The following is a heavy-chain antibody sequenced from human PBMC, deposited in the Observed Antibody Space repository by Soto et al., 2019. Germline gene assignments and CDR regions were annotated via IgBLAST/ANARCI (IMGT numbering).Heavy chain of an antibody. CDR2: IIPIFGTA. Sequence: QVQLVQSGAEVKQPGSSVKVSCKASGGTFSSYAISWVRQAPGQGLEWMGGIIPIFGTANYAQKFQGRVTITADKSTSTAYMELSSLRSEDTAVYYCASSLTGTAGRVYYYGMDVWGQGTTVTVSS. V-gene: IGHV1-69*06. CDR3: ASSLTGTAGRVYYYGMDV. D-gene: IGHD1-7*01. CDR1: GGTFSSYA. J-gene: IGHJ6*02.